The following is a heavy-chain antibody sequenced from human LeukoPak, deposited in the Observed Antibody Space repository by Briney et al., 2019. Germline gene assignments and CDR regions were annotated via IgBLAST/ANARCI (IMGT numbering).Heavy chain of an antibody. Sequence: PSETLSLTCSGANYSISNSLYWGWLRQPPGKGLEWIGSMYRSGSTFYNPSLKSRVTISLDTSKNQFSLKLSSVTAADTAVYFWARGTYGYYMDVWGKATTVTVSS. CDR2: MYRSGST. J-gene: IGHJ6*03. CDR1: NYSISNSLY. CDR3: ARGTYGYYMDV. V-gene: IGHV4-38-2*02. D-gene: IGHD4-17*01.